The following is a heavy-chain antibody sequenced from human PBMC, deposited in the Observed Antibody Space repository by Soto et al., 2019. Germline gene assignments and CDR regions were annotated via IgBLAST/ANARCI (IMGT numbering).Heavy chain of an antibody. CDR2: ISSSSSYI. Sequence: GGSLRLSCAASGFTFSSYAMSWVRQAPGKGLEWVSAISSSSSYIYYADSVKGRFTISRDNAKNSLYLQMNSLRAEDTAVYYCARPPTSLSGWYYYFYYMDVWGKGTTVTVSS. CDR1: GFTFSSYA. D-gene: IGHD3-3*01. V-gene: IGHV3-21*01. J-gene: IGHJ6*03. CDR3: ARPPTSLSGWYYYFYYMDV.